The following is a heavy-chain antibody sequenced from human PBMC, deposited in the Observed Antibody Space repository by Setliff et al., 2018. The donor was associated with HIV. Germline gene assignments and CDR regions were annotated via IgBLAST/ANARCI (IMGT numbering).Heavy chain of an antibody. V-gene: IGHV4-4*07. CDR3: ARSGSYVGPIQH. CDR1: GGSPSSYY. CDR2: IYSSGST. Sequence: SETLSLTCTVSGGSPSSYYWSWIRQPAGKGLEWIGRIYSSGSTNYNPSLKSRLTMSVDTSKNQFSLKLTSVTAADTAVYYCARSGSYVGPIQHWGQGTLVTVSS. J-gene: IGHJ1*01. D-gene: IGHD3-10*02.